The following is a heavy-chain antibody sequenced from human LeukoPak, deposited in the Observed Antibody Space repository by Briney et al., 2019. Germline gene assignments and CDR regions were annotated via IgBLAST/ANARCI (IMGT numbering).Heavy chain of an antibody. D-gene: IGHD5-18*01. V-gene: IGHV3-48*04. J-gene: IGHJ4*02. Sequence: GGSLRLSCAASGFTLSSFWMSWVRQAPGKGLEWVSYISTSGSTIYYADSVKGRFTISRDNAKNSLYLQMNSLRGEDTAVYYCARGRGYSYGYFFDYWGQGTLVTVSS. CDR2: ISTSGSTI. CDR3: ARGRGYSYGYFFDY. CDR1: GFTLSSFW.